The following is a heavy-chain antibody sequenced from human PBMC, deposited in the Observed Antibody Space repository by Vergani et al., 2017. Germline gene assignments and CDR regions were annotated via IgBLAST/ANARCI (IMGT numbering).Heavy chain of an antibody. J-gene: IGHJ6*03. D-gene: IGHD3-3*01. CDR1: GFKFSDHY. V-gene: IGHV3-23*04. CDR2: ISGSGGST. Sequence: LEESGGGSVKPGGSLRLSCAASGFKFSDHYMSWIRQAPGKGLEWVSAISGSGGSTYYADSVKGRFTISRDNSKNTLYLQMNSLRAEDTAVYYCAKVGYDFWSGYYYYMDVWGKGTTVTVSS. CDR3: AKVGYDFWSGYYYYMDV.